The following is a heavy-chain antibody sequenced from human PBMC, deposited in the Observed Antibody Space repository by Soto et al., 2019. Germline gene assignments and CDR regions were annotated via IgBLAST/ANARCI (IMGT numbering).Heavy chain of an antibody. V-gene: IGHV3-30*18. Sequence: SGGSLRLSCAASGFTFSSYGMHWVRQAPGKGLEWVAVISYDGSNKYYADSVKGRFTISRDNSKNTLYLQMNSLRAEDTAVYYCAKGSGVDYWGQGTLVTVSS. CDR1: GFTFSSYG. CDR2: ISYDGSNK. J-gene: IGHJ4*02. CDR3: AKGSGVDY.